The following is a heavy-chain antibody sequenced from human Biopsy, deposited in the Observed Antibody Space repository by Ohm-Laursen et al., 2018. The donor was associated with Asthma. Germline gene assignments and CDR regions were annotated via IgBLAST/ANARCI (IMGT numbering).Heavy chain of an antibody. CDR2: ISVYNGNT. V-gene: IGHV1-18*01. CDR3: ARAVDYSHYYGIDV. Sequence: ASVKVSCKASGYTFNSAGITWVRQAPGQGLEWMKWISVYNGNTKVAQKLQDRVTMITDTSTSTAYMELRSLRSDDTAVYFCARAVDYSHYYGIDVWGQGTTVTVS. J-gene: IGHJ6*02. CDR1: GYTFNSAG. D-gene: IGHD3-10*01.